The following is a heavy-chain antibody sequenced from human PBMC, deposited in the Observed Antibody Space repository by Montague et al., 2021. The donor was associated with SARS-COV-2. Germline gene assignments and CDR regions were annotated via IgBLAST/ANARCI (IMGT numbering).Heavy chain of an antibody. CDR3: ARGPVGVAARRLYYFDQ. V-gene: IGHV4-34*01. J-gene: IGHJ4*02. Sequence: SETLSLTCAVYGGSLSGDHWSWIRQPPGKGLEWIGEVNHSGSTTYNVSLTSRVTMSVDTSKSQLSLKVRSVTAADTAVYYCARGPVGVAARRLYYFDQWGQGTLVTVSS. D-gene: IGHD6-6*01. CDR2: VNHSGST. CDR1: GGSLSGDH.